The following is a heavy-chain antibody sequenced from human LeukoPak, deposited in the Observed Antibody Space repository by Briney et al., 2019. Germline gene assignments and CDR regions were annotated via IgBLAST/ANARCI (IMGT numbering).Heavy chain of an antibody. J-gene: IGHJ4*02. CDR1: IDSFTNYY. CDR3: ARRTTYFGWRPPEPPSCFDY. V-gene: IGHV4-34*01. CDR2: VNDSGGT. Sequence: SETLSLTCAVYIDSFTNYYWNWIRQTPGKELEWIGEVNDSGGTNINPSLRSRVTISVDTSKNQFSLKLSSVTAADTAVYYCARRTTYFGWRPPEPPSCFDYWGQGTLVTVSS. D-gene: IGHD3-9*01.